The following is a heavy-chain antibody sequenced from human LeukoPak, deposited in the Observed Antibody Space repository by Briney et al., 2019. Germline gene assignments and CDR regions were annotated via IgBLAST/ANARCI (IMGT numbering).Heavy chain of an antibody. CDR3: AKGRLRGEYYSDY. D-gene: IGHD4-17*01. CDR2: ISYDGSNK. Sequence: GGSLRLSCAASGFTFSSYGMHWVRQAPGKGLEWVAVISYDGSNKYYADSVKGRFTISRDNSKNTLYLQMNSLRAEDTAVYYCAKGRLRGEYYSDYWGQGTLVTVSS. CDR1: GFTFSSYG. V-gene: IGHV3-30*18. J-gene: IGHJ4*02.